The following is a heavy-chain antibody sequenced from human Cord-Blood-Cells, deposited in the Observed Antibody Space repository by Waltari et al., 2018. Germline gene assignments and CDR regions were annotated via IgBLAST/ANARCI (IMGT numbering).Heavy chain of an antibody. CDR1: GGTFSSYA. CDR2: IIPILGIA. J-gene: IGHJ3*02. Sequence: QVQLVQSGAEVKKPGSSVKVSCKASGGTFSSYAISWVRQDPGTGLEWMGRIIPILGIANYAQKFQGRVTITADKSTSTAYMELSSLRSEDTAVYYCASQYCSSTSCYPGAFDIWGQGTMVTVSS. V-gene: IGHV1-69*09. CDR3: ASQYCSSTSCYPGAFDI. D-gene: IGHD2-2*01.